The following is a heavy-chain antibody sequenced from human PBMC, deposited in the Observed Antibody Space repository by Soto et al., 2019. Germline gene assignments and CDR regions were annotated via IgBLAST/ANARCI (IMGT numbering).Heavy chain of an antibody. CDR1: GFSLSTSGVG. Sequence: QITLKESGPTLVKPTQTLTLTCTFSGFSLSTSGVGVGWIRQPPGKALEWLALIYWNDDKRFSPSLKSRLTIAKDTSKNQAVLTLTNMDPVDTATYYCAHRPDISVVPATTFDYWGQGTLVTVSS. CDR3: AHRPDISVVPATTFDY. V-gene: IGHV2-5*01. J-gene: IGHJ4*02. D-gene: IGHD2-2*01. CDR2: IYWNDDK.